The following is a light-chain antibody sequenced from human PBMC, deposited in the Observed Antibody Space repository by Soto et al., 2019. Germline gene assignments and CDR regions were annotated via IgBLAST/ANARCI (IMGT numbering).Light chain of an antibody. V-gene: IGKV2-30*01. CDR1: QSLAYIDGNTY. CDR2: NVS. CDR3: MQSTHGPPHR. J-gene: IGKJ2*01. Sequence: EVVMTQSPLSLPVTLGQPASISCRSSQSLAYIDGNTYLTWFHQRPGQSPRRLIYNVSNRDSGVTDRCSGRGSGTDFRLKISRAEAEDVGLCCGMQSTHGPPHRVGRGTKLEIK.